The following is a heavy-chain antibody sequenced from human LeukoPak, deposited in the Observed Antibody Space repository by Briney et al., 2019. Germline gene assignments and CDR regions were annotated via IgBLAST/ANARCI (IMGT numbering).Heavy chain of an antibody. V-gene: IGHV3-7*04. Sequence: GGSLRLSCEVSGFSFSSNWMSWVRQAPGKGREWVANIKQDGRENYYVDSVRGRFTISRDNDRNSLYLQMNSLRAADTAVYYCARISGGWSRGAFDVCGQGTMATVSS. CDR2: IKQDGREN. CDR1: GFSFSSNW. J-gene: IGHJ3*01. D-gene: IGHD6-19*01. CDR3: ARISGGWSRGAFDV.